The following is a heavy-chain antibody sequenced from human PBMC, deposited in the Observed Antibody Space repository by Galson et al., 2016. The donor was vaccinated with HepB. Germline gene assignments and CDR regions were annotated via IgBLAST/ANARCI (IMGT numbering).Heavy chain of an antibody. J-gene: IGHJ4*02. CDR2: MSYDGANT. D-gene: IGHD6-25*01. CDR3: ARSPSAAY. V-gene: IGHV3-30-3*01. CDR1: GFTLSNYN. Sequence: SLRLSCAASGFTLSNYNVHWVRQAPGKGLEWVAIMSYDGANTFYADSVKGRFTISRDNAKNSLFLQMNGLRVEDTAVYYCARSPSAAYWGQGTLVTVSS.